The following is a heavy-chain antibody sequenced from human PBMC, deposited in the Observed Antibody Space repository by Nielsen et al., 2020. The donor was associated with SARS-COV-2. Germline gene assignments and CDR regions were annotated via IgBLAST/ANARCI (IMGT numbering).Heavy chain of an antibody. Sequence: ASVKVSCKASGYTFTSYAMHWVRQAPGQRLEWMGWINAGNGNTKYSQKFQGRVTITRDTSASTAYMELSSLRSDDTAVYYCARGPLRYGMDVWGQGTTVTVSS. CDR1: GYTFTSYA. V-gene: IGHV1-3*01. CDR2: INAGNGNT. J-gene: IGHJ6*02. CDR3: ARGPLRYGMDV.